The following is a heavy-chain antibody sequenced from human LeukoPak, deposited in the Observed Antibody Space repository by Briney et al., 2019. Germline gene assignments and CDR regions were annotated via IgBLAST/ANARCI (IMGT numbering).Heavy chain of an antibody. CDR1: GGSFSGYY. CDR2: INHSGST. D-gene: IGHD1-1*01. J-gene: IGHJ4*02. Sequence: SETLSLTCAVYGGSFSGYYWSWIRQPPGKGLEWIGEINHSGSTNYNPSLKSRVTISVDTSKDQFSLKLSSVTAADTALYYCTGTTDATSSYYADSWGQGTLVTVSS. CDR3: TGTTDATSSYYADS. V-gene: IGHV4-34*01.